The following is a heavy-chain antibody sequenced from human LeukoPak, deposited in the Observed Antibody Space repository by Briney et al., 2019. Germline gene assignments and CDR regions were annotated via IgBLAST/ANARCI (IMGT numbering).Heavy chain of an antibody. J-gene: IGHJ4*02. Sequence: GGSLRLSCVASGFTFSSYWMSWVRQAPGKGLEWVANIKQDGSEKYYVDSVKGRFAISRDNAKNSLYLQMNSLRAEDTAVYYCAREGRCSSTSCYYDYWGQGTLVTVSS. CDR1: GFTFSSYW. CDR2: IKQDGSEK. V-gene: IGHV3-7*03. CDR3: AREGRCSSTSCYYDY. D-gene: IGHD2-2*01.